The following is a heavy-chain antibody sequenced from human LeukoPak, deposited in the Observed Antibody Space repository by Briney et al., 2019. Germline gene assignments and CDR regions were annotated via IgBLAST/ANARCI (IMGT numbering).Heavy chain of an antibody. Sequence: GRSLRLSCAASGFTFDDYAMHWVRQAPGKGLEWVSGISWNSGSIGYADSVKGRFTISRDNTKNSLYLQMNSLRAEDTALYYCAKDYYDSSGYYFVYWGQGTLVTVSS. V-gene: IGHV3-9*01. CDR3: AKDYYDSSGYYFVY. J-gene: IGHJ4*02. CDR1: GFTFDDYA. CDR2: ISWNSGSI. D-gene: IGHD3-22*01.